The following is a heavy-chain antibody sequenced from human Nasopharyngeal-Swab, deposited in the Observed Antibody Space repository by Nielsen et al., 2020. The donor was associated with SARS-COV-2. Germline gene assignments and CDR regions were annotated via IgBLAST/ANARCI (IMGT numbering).Heavy chain of an antibody. CDR2: INTDGSDT. CDR3: VRGSSVGGYFDL. D-gene: IGHD1-26*01. V-gene: IGHV3-74*03. Sequence: WIRQPPGKGPEWVSRINTDGSDTTYADFVKGRFSIYRDIAKNTLFLQMNSLRAEDTAVYYCVRGSSVGGYFDLWGRGTLVTVSS. J-gene: IGHJ2*01.